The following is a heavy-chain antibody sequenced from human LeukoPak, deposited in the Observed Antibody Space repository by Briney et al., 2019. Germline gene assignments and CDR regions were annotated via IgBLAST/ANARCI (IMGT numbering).Heavy chain of an antibody. V-gene: IGHV4-30-4*08. CDR2: IYYSGST. CDR1: GGSISSGGYY. CDR3: ARGLELAAAGTTYYYYGMDV. Sequence: PSETLSLTCTVSGGSISSGGYYWSWIRQHPGKGLEWIGYIYYSGSTYYNPSLKSRVTISVDTSKNQFSLKLSSVTAADTAVYYCARGLELAAAGTTYYYYGMDVWGQGTTVTVSS. D-gene: IGHD6-13*01. J-gene: IGHJ6*02.